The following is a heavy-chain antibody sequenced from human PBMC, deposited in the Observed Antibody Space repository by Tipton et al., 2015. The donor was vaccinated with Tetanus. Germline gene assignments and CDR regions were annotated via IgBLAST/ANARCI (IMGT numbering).Heavy chain of an antibody. CDR3: ARGITDGYNRRFDY. J-gene: IGHJ4*02. D-gene: IGHD5-24*01. V-gene: IGHV4-4*07. Sequence: TLSLTCSVSGGSISSYYWSWIRQSAAMGLEWIGRINTSGSSDYNPSLKGRVTMSIDTSENRFSLDLTSVTAADTAIYYCARGITDGYNRRFDYGGQGTQVTVSS. CDR1: GGSISSYY. CDR2: INTSGSS.